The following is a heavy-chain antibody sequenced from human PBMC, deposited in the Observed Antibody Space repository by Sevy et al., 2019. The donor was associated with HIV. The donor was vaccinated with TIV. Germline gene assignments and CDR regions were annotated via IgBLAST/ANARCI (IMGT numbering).Heavy chain of an antibody. CDR2: INHSGGT. D-gene: IGHD2-15*01. CDR1: GGSFSGYY. Sequence: SETLSLTCAVYGGSFSGYYWSWIRQPPGKGLEWIGEINHSGGTNYNPSLKSRVTISADTSKNQFSLKLNSVTAADTDVYYCARHCTGSSCSHAFDIWGQGTMVTVSS. V-gene: IGHV4-34*01. J-gene: IGHJ3*02. CDR3: ARHCTGSSCSHAFDI.